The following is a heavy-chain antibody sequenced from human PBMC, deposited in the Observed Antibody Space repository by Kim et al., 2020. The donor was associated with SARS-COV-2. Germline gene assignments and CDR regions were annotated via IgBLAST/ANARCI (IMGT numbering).Heavy chain of an antibody. V-gene: IGHV3-43*02. Sequence: GGSLRLSCAASGFTLDDYAMHWVRQAPGKGLEWVSLISGDGGRTYYADSVKGRFTISRDNSKNSLYLQMNSLRTEDTALYYCAKDGCSGGRCCSGVGYWGEGTLVTVSS. CDR3: AKDGCSGGRCCSGVGY. J-gene: IGHJ4*02. CDR1: GFTLDDYA. D-gene: IGHD2-15*01. CDR2: ISGDGGRT.